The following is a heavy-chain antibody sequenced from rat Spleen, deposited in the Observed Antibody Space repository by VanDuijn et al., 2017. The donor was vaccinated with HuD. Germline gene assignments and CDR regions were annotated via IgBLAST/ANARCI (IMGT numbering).Heavy chain of an antibody. D-gene: IGHD1-2*01. CDR3: AKDGSIAAMDYVMDA. CDR1: GFTFSDYG. V-gene: IGHV5-29*01. J-gene: IGHJ4*01. CDR2: ISYDGGST. Sequence: EVQLVESGGGLVQPGRSLKLSCAASGFTFSDYGMAWVRQAPTKGLEWVASISYDGGSTYYRDSVKGRFTISRDNAENTVYLQMNSLRSEDTATYYWAKDGSIAAMDYVMDAWGQGASVTVSS.